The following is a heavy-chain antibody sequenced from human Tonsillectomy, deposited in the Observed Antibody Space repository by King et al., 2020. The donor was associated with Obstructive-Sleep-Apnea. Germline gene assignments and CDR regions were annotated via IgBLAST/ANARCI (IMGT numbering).Heavy chain of an antibody. CDR3: ARDSTYDFWSGYYVDY. Sequence: VQLVESGGGLVQPGGSLRLSCAASGVTFSSYIINWVRQAPGKGLEWVSYISYSSSTIYYADSVKGRFTVSRDNAKNSLYLQMNSLRAEDTAVYYCARDSTYDFWSGYYVDYWGQGTLVTVSS. V-gene: IGHV3-48*04. D-gene: IGHD3-3*01. CDR1: GVTFSSYI. J-gene: IGHJ4*02. CDR2: ISYSSSTI.